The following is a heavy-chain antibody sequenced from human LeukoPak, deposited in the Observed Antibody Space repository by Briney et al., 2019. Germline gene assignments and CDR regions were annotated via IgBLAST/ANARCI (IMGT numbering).Heavy chain of an antibody. D-gene: IGHD2-15*01. CDR1: GFTFSSYA. CDR3: AREEVVVVAATRFLFDY. J-gene: IGHJ4*02. CDR2: ISYDGSNK. Sequence: GGSLRLSCAASGFTFSSYAMHWVRQAPGKGLEWVAVISYDGSNKYYADSVKGRFTISRDNSKNTLYLQMNSLRAEDTAVYYRAREEVVVVAATRFLFDYWGQGTLVTVSS. V-gene: IGHV3-30*04.